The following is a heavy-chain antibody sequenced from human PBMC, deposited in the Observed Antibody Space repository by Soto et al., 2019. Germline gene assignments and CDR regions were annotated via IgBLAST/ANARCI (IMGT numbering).Heavy chain of an antibody. CDR3: ARVKLWFGELRHIDP. D-gene: IGHD3-10*01. V-gene: IGHV1-69*13. Sequence: SVKVSCKASGGTFSSYAISWVRQAPGQGLEWMGGIIPIFGTANYAQKFQGRVTITADESTSTAYMELSSLRSEDTAVYYCARVKLWFGELRHIDPWGQGTLVTVSS. CDR2: IIPIFGTA. CDR1: GGTFSSYA. J-gene: IGHJ5*02.